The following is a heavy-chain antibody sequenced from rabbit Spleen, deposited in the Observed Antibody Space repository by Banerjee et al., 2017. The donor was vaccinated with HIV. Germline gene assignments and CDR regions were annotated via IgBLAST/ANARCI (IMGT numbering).Heavy chain of an antibody. D-gene: IGHD8-1*01. J-gene: IGHJ6*01. V-gene: IGHV1S40*01. Sequence: QSLEESGGDLVKPGASLTLTCTASGFSFSSNDYMCWVRLAPGKGLEWISCIAGSSSGFTYSATWAKGRFTCSKTSSTTVTLQMTSLTVADTATYFCARDTGSSFSSYGMDLWGPGTLVTVS. CDR2: IAGSSSGFT. CDR1: GFSFSSNDY. CDR3: ARDTGSSFSSYGMDL.